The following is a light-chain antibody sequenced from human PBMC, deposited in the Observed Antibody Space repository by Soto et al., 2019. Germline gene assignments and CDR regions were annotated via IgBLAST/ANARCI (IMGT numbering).Light chain of an antibody. J-gene: IGKJ2*01. CDR3: QQRYSTTPYT. CDR1: QSISSY. V-gene: IGKV1-39*01. Sequence: DIQMTQSPSSLSASVGDRVTITCRASQSISSYLNWYQQKPGKAPKLLIYDASSLQSGVPSRFSGSGSGTDFKLTISILKPEDFATYSCQQRYSTTPYTFGQGTKLEIK. CDR2: DAS.